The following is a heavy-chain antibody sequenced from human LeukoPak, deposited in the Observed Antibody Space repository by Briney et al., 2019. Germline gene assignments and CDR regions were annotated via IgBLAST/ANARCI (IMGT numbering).Heavy chain of an antibody. CDR3: ARMVDYDILTGYVYYFDY. J-gene: IGHJ4*02. CDR2: MNPNSGNT. Sequence: ASVKVSCKASGYTFTSYDINWVRQATGQGLEWMGWMNPNSGNTGYARKFQGRVTMTRNTSISTAYMELSGLRSEDTAVYYCARMVDYDILTGYVYYFDYWGQGTLVTVSS. D-gene: IGHD3-9*01. V-gene: IGHV1-8*01. CDR1: GYTFTSYD.